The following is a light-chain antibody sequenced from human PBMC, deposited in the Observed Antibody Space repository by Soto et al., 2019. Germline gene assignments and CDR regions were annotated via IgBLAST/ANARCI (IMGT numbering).Light chain of an antibody. J-gene: IGKJ1*01. V-gene: IGKV3-11*01. Sequence: EIVMTHSPATLSVSPCERAALSCWASQSVNRYLVWYQQKPGQAPRLLMYDASKRATGIPARFSGSGSGTDFTLTISSLEPEDFAVYYCQQRDIWPWTFGQGTKVDIK. CDR1: QSVNRY. CDR2: DAS. CDR3: QQRDIWPWT.